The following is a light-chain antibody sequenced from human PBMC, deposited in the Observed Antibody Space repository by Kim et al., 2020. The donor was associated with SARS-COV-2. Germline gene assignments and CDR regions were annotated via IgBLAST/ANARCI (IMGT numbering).Light chain of an antibody. CDR1: QSISNW. V-gene: IGKV1-5*03. J-gene: IGKJ4*01. CDR2: KAS. Sequence: ASGGDRVTITCRASQSISNWLAWYQQKPGKAPKLLTYKASNLQSGVPSRFSGSGSGTEFTLTISSLQPDDFATYYCHQYHTSPSPFGGGTTVYIK. CDR3: HQYHTSPSP.